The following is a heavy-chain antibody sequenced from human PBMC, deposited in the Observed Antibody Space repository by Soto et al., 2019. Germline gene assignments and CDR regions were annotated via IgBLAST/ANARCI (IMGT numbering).Heavy chain of an antibody. V-gene: IGHV1-18*01. Sequence: QVHLVQSGAEVKKPGASVKVSCKGSGYTFTSYAITWVRQAPGQGLEWMGWISAHNGNTDYAQKLQGRVTVTTDTSTRTAYMELRSLRSEDTAVYYWARGRYGDYWGQGARVTVSS. D-gene: IGHD1-1*01. J-gene: IGHJ4*02. CDR1: GYTFTSYA. CDR3: ARGRYGDY. CDR2: ISAHNGNT.